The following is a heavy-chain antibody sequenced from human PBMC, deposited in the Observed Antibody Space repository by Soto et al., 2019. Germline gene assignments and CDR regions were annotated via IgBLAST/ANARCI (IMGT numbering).Heavy chain of an antibody. Sequence: QVQLVESGGGVVQPGRSLRLSCAASGFTFSSYGMHWVRQAPGKGLEWVAVISYDGSNKYYADSVKGRFTISRDNSKNTLYLQMNSLRAEDTCVYYCAKDRSFSTVVGRDGIDVWGQGTTVTGSS. J-gene: IGHJ6*02. CDR1: GFTFSSYG. D-gene: IGHD2-15*01. CDR3: AKDRSFSTVVGRDGIDV. CDR2: ISYDGSNK. V-gene: IGHV3-30*18.